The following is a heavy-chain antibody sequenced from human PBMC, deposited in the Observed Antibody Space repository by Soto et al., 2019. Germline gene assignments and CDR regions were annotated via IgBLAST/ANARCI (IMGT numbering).Heavy chain of an antibody. CDR3: ARRYGPGFDY. CDR2: IYYSGST. CDR1: GGSISRSY. V-gene: IGHV4-59*08. J-gene: IGHJ4*02. Sequence: SETLSLTCTVFGGSISRSYWRWIRQPPGKGLEWIGYIYYSGSTNYNPSLKSRVTISVDTSKNQFSLKLSSVTAADTAVYYCARRYGPGFDYWGQGTLVTVS. D-gene: IGHD4-17*01.